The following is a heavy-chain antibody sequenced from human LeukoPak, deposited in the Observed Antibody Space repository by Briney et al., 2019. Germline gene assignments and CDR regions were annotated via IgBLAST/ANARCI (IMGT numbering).Heavy chain of an antibody. J-gene: IGHJ4*02. CDR3: SRGNNYVDFDY. D-gene: IGHD4-11*01. V-gene: IGHV4-61*02. Sequence: PSETLSLTCTVSGGSVSSGSCFWSWIRQPAGKGLQWIGRIHTSGSTEYNPSLKSRVTISVDTSKNQLSLKLSSVTAADTAVYYCSRGNNYVDFDYWGQGTLVTVSS. CDR1: GGSVSSGSCF. CDR2: IHTSGST.